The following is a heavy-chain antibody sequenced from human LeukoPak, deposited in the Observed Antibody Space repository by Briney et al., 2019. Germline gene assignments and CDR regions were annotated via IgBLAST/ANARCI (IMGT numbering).Heavy chain of an antibody. CDR1: GGSISSYY. D-gene: IGHD2-15*01. Sequence: SETLSLTCTVSGGSISSYYWSWIRQPPGKGLEWIGYIYYSGSTNYNPSLKSRVTISVDTSKNQFSLKLSSVTAADTAVYYGARAGLGYCSGGSCYSGNAFDIWGQGTMVTVSS. CDR3: ARAGLGYCSGGSCYSGNAFDI. CDR2: IYYSGST. J-gene: IGHJ3*02. V-gene: IGHV4-59*01.